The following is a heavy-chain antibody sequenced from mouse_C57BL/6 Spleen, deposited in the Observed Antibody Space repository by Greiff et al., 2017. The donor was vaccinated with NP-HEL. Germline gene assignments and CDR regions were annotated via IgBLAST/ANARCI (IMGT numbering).Heavy chain of an antibody. D-gene: IGHD1-1*01. V-gene: IGHV1-82*01. J-gene: IGHJ3*01. CDR2: IYPGDGDT. CDR3: ARDGDYYGSSPAWFAY. Sequence: VKLMESGPELVKPGASVKISCKASGYAFSSSWMNWVKQRPGKGLEWIGRIYPGDGDTNYNGKFKGKATLTVDKSSSTAYMELRSLTSEDTAVYYCARDGDYYGSSPAWFAYWGQGTLVTVSA. CDR1: GYAFSSSW.